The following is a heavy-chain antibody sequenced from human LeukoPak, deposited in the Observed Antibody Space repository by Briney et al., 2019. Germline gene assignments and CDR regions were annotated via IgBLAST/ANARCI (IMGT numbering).Heavy chain of an antibody. CDR3: ARDYRYCSSTSCKVGVRFDP. Sequence: ASVKVSCKAPGYTFTSYYMHWVRQAPGQGLEWMGIINPSGGSTSYAQKFQGRVTMTRDTSTSTVYMELSSLRSEDTAVYYCARDYRYCSSTSCKVGVRFDPWGQGTLVTVSS. CDR1: GYTFTSYY. V-gene: IGHV1-46*01. J-gene: IGHJ5*02. CDR2: INPSGGST. D-gene: IGHD2-2*01.